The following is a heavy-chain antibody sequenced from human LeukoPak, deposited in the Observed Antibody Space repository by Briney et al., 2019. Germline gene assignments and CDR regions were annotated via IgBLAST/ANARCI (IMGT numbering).Heavy chain of an antibody. CDR1: GFTFSSYS. V-gene: IGHV3-21*01. D-gene: IGHD5-18*01. J-gene: IGHJ3*02. CDR3: ARERGYSSSAFEI. CDR2: ISSSSSYI. Sequence: GGSLRLSCAASGFTFSSYSMNWVRQAPGKGLEWVSSISSSSSYIYYADSVKGRFTISRDNAKNSLYLQMNSLRVEDTAVYYCARERGYSSSAFEIWGQGTMVTVSS.